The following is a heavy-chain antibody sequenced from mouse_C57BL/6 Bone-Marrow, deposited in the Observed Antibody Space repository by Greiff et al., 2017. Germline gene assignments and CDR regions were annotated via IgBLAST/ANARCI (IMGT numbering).Heavy chain of an antibody. Sequence: EVMLVESGGGLVQPGGSLKLSCAASGFTFSDYYMYWVRQTPEKRLEWVAYISNGGGSTYYPDTVKGRFTISRDNAKNTLYLQMSRLKSEDTAMYYCARHPVFRAYWGQGTLVTVSA. J-gene: IGHJ3*01. CDR3: ARHPVFRAY. V-gene: IGHV5-12*01. D-gene: IGHD1-1*01. CDR2: ISNGGGST. CDR1: GFTFSDYY.